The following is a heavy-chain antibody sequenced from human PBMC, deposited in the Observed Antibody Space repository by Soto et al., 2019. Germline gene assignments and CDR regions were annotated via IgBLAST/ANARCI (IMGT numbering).Heavy chain of an antibody. Sequence: LXESLKISCKACGYSFSNYWIGWVCQKPGKGLEWMGVIYPGDSETTYSPSFEGQVIISVDRSRGTAFLEWSSLKASDTAMYYCARPGAPTDTVVYDFWGQGTQVTVSS. V-gene: IGHV5-51*01. J-gene: IGHJ4*02. CDR1: GYSFSNYW. D-gene: IGHD5-18*01. CDR2: IYPGDSET. CDR3: ARPGAPTDTVVYDF.